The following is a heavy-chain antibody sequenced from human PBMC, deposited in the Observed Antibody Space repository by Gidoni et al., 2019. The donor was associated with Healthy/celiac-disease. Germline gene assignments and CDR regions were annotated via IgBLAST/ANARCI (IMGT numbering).Heavy chain of an antibody. CDR2: GST. D-gene: IGHD6-19*01. J-gene: IGHJ4*02. CDR3: ARCVLPYSSGRHFDY. Sequence: GSTYYNPSLKSRVTISVDTSKNQFSLKLSSVTAADTAVYYCARCVLPYSSGRHFDYWGQGTLVTVSS. V-gene: IGHV4-31*02.